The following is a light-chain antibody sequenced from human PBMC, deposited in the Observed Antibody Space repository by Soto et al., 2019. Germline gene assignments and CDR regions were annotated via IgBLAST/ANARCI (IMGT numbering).Light chain of an antibody. CDR2: AAS. Sequence: DIPMTQSPSSLSASVGDRVTITCRASQSISSHLNWYQQKPGKAPKLLIFAASSLQSGVPSRFSGSGSGTDFTLIISSLQPEDFATYYCQQSYSSPPLYTFGQGTKLQIK. CDR3: QQSYSSPPLYT. V-gene: IGKV1-39*01. CDR1: QSISSH. J-gene: IGKJ2*01.